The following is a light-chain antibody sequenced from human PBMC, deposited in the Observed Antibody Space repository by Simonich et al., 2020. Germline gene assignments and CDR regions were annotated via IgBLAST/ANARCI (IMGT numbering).Light chain of an antibody. CDR1: NGHSSYA. V-gene: IGLV4-69*01. Sequence: QLVLTQSPSASASLGASVKLTCTLSNGHSSYAIAWHQQQPEKGPRYLMKLNSDGSHSKGDGIPDRFSGSSSGDERYLTISSLQSEDEADYYCQTWGTGIQVFGGGTKLTVL. CDR2: LNSDGSH. J-gene: IGLJ3*02. CDR3: QTWGTGIQV.